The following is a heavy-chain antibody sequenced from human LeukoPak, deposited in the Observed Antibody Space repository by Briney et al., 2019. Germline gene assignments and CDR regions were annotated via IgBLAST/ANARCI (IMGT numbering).Heavy chain of an antibody. CDR2: ISGSGGST. V-gene: IGHV3-23*01. Sequence: GGSLRLSCAASGFTFSSYAMSWVRQAPGKGLEWVSAISGSGGSTYYADSVKGRFIISRDNSKNTLYLQMNSLRAEDTAVYYCAKDRVVSSSWFFDYWGQGTLVTVSS. CDR1: GFTFSSYA. CDR3: AKDRVVSSSWFFDY. D-gene: IGHD6-13*01. J-gene: IGHJ4*02.